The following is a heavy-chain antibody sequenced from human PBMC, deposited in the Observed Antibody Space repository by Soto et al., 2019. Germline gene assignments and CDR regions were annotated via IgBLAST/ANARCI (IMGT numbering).Heavy chain of an antibody. CDR3: ARFLGIYYYGMDV. Sequence: SETLSLTCAVYGGSFSGYYWSWIRQPPGKGLEWIGEINHSGSTNYNPSLKSRVTISVDTSKNQFSLKLSSVTAADTAVYYCARFLGIYYYGMDVWGQGTTVTV. CDR1: GGSFSGYY. CDR2: INHSGST. J-gene: IGHJ6*02. V-gene: IGHV4-34*01.